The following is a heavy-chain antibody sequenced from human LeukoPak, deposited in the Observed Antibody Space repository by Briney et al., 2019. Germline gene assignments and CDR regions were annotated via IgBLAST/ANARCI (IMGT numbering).Heavy chain of an antibody. Sequence: GGSLRLSCAASGFTFSIYGLSWVRQAPGKGLEWVSGITGSGGSTYYADSVKGRFTISRDNSKNTLYLQMNSLRAEDTAIYYCARDERLLSFLKWGQGTLVTVSS. D-gene: IGHD3-3*01. CDR3: ARDERLLSFLK. CDR1: GFTFSIYG. CDR2: ITGSGGST. V-gene: IGHV3-23*01. J-gene: IGHJ4*02.